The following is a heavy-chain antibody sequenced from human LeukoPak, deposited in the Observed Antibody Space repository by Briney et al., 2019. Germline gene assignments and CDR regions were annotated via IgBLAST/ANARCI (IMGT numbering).Heavy chain of an antibody. J-gene: IGHJ4*02. CDR1: GFXFSGSA. Sequence: GGSLRLSCAASGFXFSGSAMHWVRQASGKGLEWVGRVRSKSNSYGTAYSASVKGRFTITRDDSKNTAYLQMNSLKTEDTAIYYCTRRSGDDSSGYYDNWGQGALVTVSS. D-gene: IGHD3-22*01. CDR2: VRSKSNSYGT. V-gene: IGHV3-73*01. CDR3: TRRSGDDSSGYYDN.